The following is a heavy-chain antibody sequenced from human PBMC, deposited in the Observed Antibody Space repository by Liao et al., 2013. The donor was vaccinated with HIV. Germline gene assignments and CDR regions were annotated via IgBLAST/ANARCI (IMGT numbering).Heavy chain of an antibody. CDR2: IYYSGST. CDR1: GDSISSGDYY. D-gene: IGHD3-10*01. Sequence: QVQLQESGPGLVKPSQTLSLTCTVSGDSISSGDYYWTWIRQPPGKGLEWIGNIYYSGSTSYNPSLKSRVTISVDTSKNQFSLKLNSVTAADTADYYCARGWPNYFGSGIPPLLPTYVTTSGGPEPVPFVPYRSSYDRPYQPDRTYG. J-gene: IGHJ6*01. V-gene: IGHV4-30-4*08. CDR3: ARGWPNYFGSGIPPLLPTYVTTSGGPEPVPFVPYRSSYDRPYQPDRTYG.